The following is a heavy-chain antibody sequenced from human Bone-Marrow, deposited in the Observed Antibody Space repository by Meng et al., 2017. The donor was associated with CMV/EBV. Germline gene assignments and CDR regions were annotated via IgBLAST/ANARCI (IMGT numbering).Heavy chain of an antibody. D-gene: IGHD3-16*01. CDR2: IQYDGSNK. Sequence: GESLKISCAASGFTFSSYAMSWVRQAPGKGLEWVSFIQYDGSNKYYADSVKGRFTISRDNSKNTLYLQMNSLRAEDTAMYYCAKDQSTFYAYFDYWGQAALATFSS. CDR1: GFTFSSYA. V-gene: IGHV3-30*02. J-gene: IGHJ4*02. CDR3: AKDQSTFYAYFDY.